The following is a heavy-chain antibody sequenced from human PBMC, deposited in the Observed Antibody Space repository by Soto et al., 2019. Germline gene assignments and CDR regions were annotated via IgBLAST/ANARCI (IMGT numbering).Heavy chain of an antibody. CDR3: ARFRVRGGNYYYMDV. V-gene: IGHV4-59*01. CDR1: GGSISSYY. CDR2: IYYSGST. J-gene: IGHJ6*03. D-gene: IGHD3-10*01. Sequence: SETLSLTCTVSGGSISSYYWSWIRQPPGKGLEWIGYIYYSGSTNYNPSLKSRVTISVETSKTQFSLKLSCVTAAYTSVYYCARFRVRGGNYYYMDVWGKGTTVTLSS.